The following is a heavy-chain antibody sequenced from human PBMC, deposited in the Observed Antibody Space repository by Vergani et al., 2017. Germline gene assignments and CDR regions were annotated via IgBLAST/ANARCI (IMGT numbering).Heavy chain of an antibody. CDR1: GGSISSYY. CDR2: IYTSGST. J-gene: IGHJ3*02. D-gene: IGHD3-3*01. V-gene: IGHV4-4*07. CDR3: ARQVTIFGVVRGPDKAFDI. Sequence: QVQLQESGPGLVKPSETLSLTCTVSGGSISSYYWSWIRQPAGKGLEWIGRIYTSGSTNYNPSLKSRVTMSVDTSKNQFSLKLSSVTAADTAVYYCARQVTIFGVVRGPDKAFDIWGQGTMVTVSS.